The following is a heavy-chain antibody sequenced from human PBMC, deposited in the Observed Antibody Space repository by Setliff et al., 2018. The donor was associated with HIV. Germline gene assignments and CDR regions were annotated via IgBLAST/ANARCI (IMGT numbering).Heavy chain of an antibody. CDR1: GDSMSSFSSY. CDR2: IYPSGTT. Sequence: TCSVSGDSMSSFSSYWGWIRQSPRKGLEWIGSIYPSGTTYYNPSLKSRVTISVDTSKNQFSQKLTSVTAADTGVYYCARGRKLTTSRTSFYYGLDVWGPGTTVTVSS. CDR3: ARGRKLTTSRTSFYYGLDV. D-gene: IGHD4-17*01. J-gene: IGHJ6*02. V-gene: IGHV4-39*07.